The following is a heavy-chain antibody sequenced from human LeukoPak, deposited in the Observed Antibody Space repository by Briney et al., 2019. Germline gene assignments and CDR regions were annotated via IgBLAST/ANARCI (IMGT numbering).Heavy chain of an antibody. Sequence: GGSLRLSCAASGFRFSSYWMSWVRQAPEKGLEWGANVKADGREKSYVDSVKGRFTISRDNAKNSLYLQMNSLRGEDTAVYYCARGLGWFDPWGRGSLVIVSS. V-gene: IGHV3-7*04. CDR1: GFRFSSYW. D-gene: IGHD7-27*01. J-gene: IGHJ5*02. CDR2: VKADGREK. CDR3: ARGLGWFDP.